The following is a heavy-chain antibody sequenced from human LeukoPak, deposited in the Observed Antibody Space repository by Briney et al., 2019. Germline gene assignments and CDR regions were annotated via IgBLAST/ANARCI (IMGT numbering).Heavy chain of an antibody. D-gene: IGHD3-10*01. CDR3: ARVTVSGSYYYPFPY. CDR2: VYYSGST. J-gene: IGHJ4*02. CDR1: GGSINSYY. Sequence: SETLSLTCTVSGGSINSYYWTWIRQPPGRGLELIGHVYYSGSTYYSPSLKSRVTISVDTSKNQFSLKLSSVTAADTAVYYCARVTVSGSYYYPFPYWGQGTLVTVSS. V-gene: IGHV4-59*13.